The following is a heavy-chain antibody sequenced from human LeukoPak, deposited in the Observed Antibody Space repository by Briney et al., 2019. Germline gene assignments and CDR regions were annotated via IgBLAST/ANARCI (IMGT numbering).Heavy chain of an antibody. V-gene: IGHV4-38-2*01. Sequence: PSETLSLTCAVSGYSISSGYYWGWIRQPPGKGLEWIGSIYYSGSTYYNPSLKSRVTISVDTSKNQFSLKLSSVTAADTAVYYCARVATTTNPPQRPFDYWGQGTLDTVSS. CDR3: ARVATTTNPPQRPFDY. CDR1: GYSISSGYY. J-gene: IGHJ4*02. CDR2: IYYSGST. D-gene: IGHD5-12*01.